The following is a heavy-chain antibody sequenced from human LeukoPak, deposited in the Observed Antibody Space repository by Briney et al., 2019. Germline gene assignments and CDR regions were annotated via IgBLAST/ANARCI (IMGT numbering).Heavy chain of an antibody. CDR2: IYSGGST. CDR1: GFTVSSSY. J-gene: IGHJ4*02. D-gene: IGHD1-26*01. V-gene: IGHV3-53*01. CDR3: AKEGWYSGRPFDY. Sequence: GGSLRLSCAASGFTVSSSYMTWVRRAPGKGLEWVSLIYSGGSTYYPDSVKGRFTISRDNSKNTLYLQMNSLRAEDTAVHYCAKEGWYSGRPFDYWGQGTLVTVSS.